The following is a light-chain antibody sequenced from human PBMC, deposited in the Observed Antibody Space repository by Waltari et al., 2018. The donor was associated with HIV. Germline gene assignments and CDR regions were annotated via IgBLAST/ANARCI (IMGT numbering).Light chain of an antibody. CDR2: RSS. CDR3: QSYDNSLSIYV. V-gene: IGLV1-40*01. CDR1: SSNIVAGYD. Sequence: QSVLTQPPSVSGAPGQRVTIPRTGSSSNIVAGYDVHWYQQLPGAPPKLLIYRSSNRPSGVPGRFSASKSGSSASLAITGLQADDEADYFCQSYDNSLSIYVFGSGTTVTVL. J-gene: IGLJ1*01.